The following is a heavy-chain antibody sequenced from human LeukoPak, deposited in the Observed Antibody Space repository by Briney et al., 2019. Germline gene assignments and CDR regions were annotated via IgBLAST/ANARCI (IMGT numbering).Heavy chain of an antibody. CDR1: GFSFSDFG. CDR3: AKDRDEYGNDC. D-gene: IGHD4-11*01. Sequence: GGSLRLSCAASGFSFSDFGMHWIRQPPGKGLEWVTLIRSDGSSIYYADSVKGRFTISRDNSRNTLYLQMNSLRVEDTAVYYCAKDRDEYGNDCWGQGILVTVST. V-gene: IGHV3-30*02. CDR2: IRSDGSSI. J-gene: IGHJ4*02.